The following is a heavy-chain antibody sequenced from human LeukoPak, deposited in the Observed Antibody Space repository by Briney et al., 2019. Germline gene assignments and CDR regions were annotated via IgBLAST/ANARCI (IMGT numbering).Heavy chain of an antibody. V-gene: IGHV3-66*01. Sequence: PGGSLRLSCAASGFTFSSYSMNRVRQAPGKGLEWVSVIYSGGSTYYADSVKGRFTISRDNSKNSLYLQMNSLRAEDTAVYYCARARGFGYFDYWGQGTLVTVSS. CDR1: GFTFSSYS. CDR2: IYSGGST. J-gene: IGHJ4*02. CDR3: ARARGFGYFDY. D-gene: IGHD2-15*01.